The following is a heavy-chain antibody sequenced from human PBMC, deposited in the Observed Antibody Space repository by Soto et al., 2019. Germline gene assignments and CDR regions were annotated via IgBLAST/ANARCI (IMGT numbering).Heavy chain of an antibody. CDR3: ARRDKSAAWLEP. V-gene: IGHV1-3*01. CDR2: INPATDKT. Sequence: QVQLVQSGAEVKKPGASVKVSCKASGYTFATYAIHWVRQAPGQGLEWMGWINPATDKTEYSEKFQDRVTITRHTSASTAHMELRGLRSEDTAVYYCARRDKSAAWLEPLGQGTLVTVSS. CDR1: GYTFATYA. J-gene: IGHJ5*02.